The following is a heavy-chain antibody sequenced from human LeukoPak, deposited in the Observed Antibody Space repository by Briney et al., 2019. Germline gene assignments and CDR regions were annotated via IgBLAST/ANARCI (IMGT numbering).Heavy chain of an antibody. D-gene: IGHD5-18*01. J-gene: IGHJ4*02. V-gene: IGHV3-23*01. CDR2: ISSTDAGT. CDR3: ARDLRIQLWSRGPFDY. CDR1: GFSLSSYA. Sequence: GGSLRLSCAASGFSLSSYAMSWVRQAPGKGLEWVSAISSTDAGTYHADSVRGRFTISRDSSKNTLYLQMNSLRAEDTAVYYCARDLRIQLWSRGPFDYWGQGTLVTVSS.